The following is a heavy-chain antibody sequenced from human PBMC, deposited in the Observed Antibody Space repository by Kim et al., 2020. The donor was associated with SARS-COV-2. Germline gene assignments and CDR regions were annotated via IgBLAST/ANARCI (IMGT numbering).Heavy chain of an antibody. CDR1: GFTFSSYA. V-gene: IGHV3-23*01. CDR2: ISSASINT. Sequence: GGSLRLSCTASGFTFSSYAMAWVRQVSGKGLEWVSTISSASINTHYADSVQGRFTISRDDFKNTLFLQMNSLRAEDTAVYYCTKDVGPTPFFDYWGQGTPVTVSS. D-gene: IGHD1-26*01. CDR3: TKDVGPTPFFDY. J-gene: IGHJ4*02.